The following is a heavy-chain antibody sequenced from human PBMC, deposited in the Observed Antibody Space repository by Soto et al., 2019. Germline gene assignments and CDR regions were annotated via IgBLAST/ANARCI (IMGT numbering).Heavy chain of an antibody. CDR2: IYYSGST. J-gene: IGHJ4*02. V-gene: IGHV4-39*01. CDR3: ARTPIYYEGLGPS. CDR1: GGSISSSSYY. Sequence: QLQLQESGPGLVKPSETLSLTCTVSGGSISSSSYYWGWIRQPPGKGLEWIGSIYYSGSTYYNPSLKSRVTISVDTSKNQFSLKLSSVTAADTAVYYCARTPIYYEGLGPSWGQGTLVTVPS. D-gene: IGHD3-22*01.